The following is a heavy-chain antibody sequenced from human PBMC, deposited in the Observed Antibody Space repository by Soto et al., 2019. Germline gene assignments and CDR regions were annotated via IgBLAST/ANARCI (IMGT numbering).Heavy chain of an antibody. D-gene: IGHD6-19*01. CDR3: VKPSGWHPDP. Sequence: SGGSLRLSSIVSGFTFSDYGMHWVRQAPGKGLEWVAVISPEGNNQYYPDSLRGRFTISRDDSKSTLYLHLNSLRAEDTAVYYCVKPSGWHPDPWGQGTPVTVSS. V-gene: IGHV3-30*18. J-gene: IGHJ5*02. CDR2: ISPEGNNQ. CDR1: GFTFSDYG.